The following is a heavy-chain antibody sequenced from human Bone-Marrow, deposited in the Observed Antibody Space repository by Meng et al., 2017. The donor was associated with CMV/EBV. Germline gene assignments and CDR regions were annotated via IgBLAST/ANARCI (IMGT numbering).Heavy chain of an antibody. CDR3: ARKLIRGAFDI. Sequence: EVQLVESGGGLVQAGGSLRLSCAASGFTVSSNYMSWVRQAPGKGLEWVSVIYSGGSTYYADSVKGRFTISRDNSKNTLYLQMNSLRAEDTAVYYCARKLIRGAFDIWGQGTMVTVSS. D-gene: IGHD1-26*01. J-gene: IGHJ3*02. V-gene: IGHV3-66*02. CDR1: GFTVSSNY. CDR2: IYSGGST.